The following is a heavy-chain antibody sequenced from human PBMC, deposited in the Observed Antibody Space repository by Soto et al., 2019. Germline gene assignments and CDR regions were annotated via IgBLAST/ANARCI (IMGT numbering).Heavy chain of an antibody. V-gene: IGHV1-8*02. D-gene: IGHD3-22*01. Sequence: ASVTVSCKASGYTFSNYGITWVRQATGQGFEYLGWMNPNSGNTGYVKKFQGRVTMTRDTSASTVYMEVSSLRSEDTAVYYCARAAYYYESSGYYPGDYWGQGTLVTVSS. CDR3: ARAAYYYESSGYYPGDY. J-gene: IGHJ4*02. CDR1: GYTFSNYG. CDR2: MNPNSGNT.